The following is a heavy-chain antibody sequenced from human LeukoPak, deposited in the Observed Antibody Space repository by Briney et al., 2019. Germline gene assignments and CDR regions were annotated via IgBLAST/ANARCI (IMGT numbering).Heavy chain of an antibody. CDR1: GFTFSSYG. J-gene: IGHJ4*02. CDR3: AKDRRFLEWFLDY. D-gene: IGHD3-3*01. Sequence: PGGSLRLFCAASGFTFSSYGMHWVRQAPGKGLEWVAFIRYDGSNKYYADSVKGRFTISRDNSKNTLYLQMNSLRAEDTAVYYCAKDRRFLEWFLDYWGQGTLVTVSS. CDR2: IRYDGSNK. V-gene: IGHV3-30*02.